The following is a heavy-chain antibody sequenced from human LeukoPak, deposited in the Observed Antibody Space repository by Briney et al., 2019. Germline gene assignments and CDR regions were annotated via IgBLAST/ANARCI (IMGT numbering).Heavy chain of an antibody. V-gene: IGHV3-53*05. CDR3: ARGLAAAGAIAEYFHH. D-gene: IGHD6-13*01. J-gene: IGHJ1*01. CDR1: GFTVTSNY. Sequence: QPGGSLRLSCAASGFTVTSNYMNWVRQAPGKGLEWVSSINYVGYTYYADSVKGRFTISRDNSKNTLYLQMNSLRAEDTAVYYCARGLAAAGAIAEYFHHWGQGTLVTVSS. CDR2: INYVGYT.